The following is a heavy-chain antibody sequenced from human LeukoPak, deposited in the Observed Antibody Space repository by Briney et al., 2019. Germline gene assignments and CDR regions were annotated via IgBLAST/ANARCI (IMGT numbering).Heavy chain of an antibody. CDR1: GFAFSNYA. J-gene: IGHJ4*02. CDR3: AREHWDFDY. CDR2: ISGSGEST. D-gene: IGHD7-27*01. Sequence: GGSLRLSCAASGFAFSNYAITWIRQAPGKGLEWVSEISGSGESTYYGDSVKGRFTISRDNSKNTLYLQMNSLRAGDTAVYYCAREHWDFDYWGQGTLVTVSS. V-gene: IGHV3-23*01.